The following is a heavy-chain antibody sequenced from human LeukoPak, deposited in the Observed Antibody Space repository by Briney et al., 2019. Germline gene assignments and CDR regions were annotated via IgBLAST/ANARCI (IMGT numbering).Heavy chain of an antibody. CDR1: GFTFSSYA. CDR3: AKEAYYYDSSGYSPFDY. CDR2: ISGSGGST. J-gene: IGHJ4*02. V-gene: IGHV3-23*01. D-gene: IGHD3-22*01. Sequence: GGSLRLSCAASGFTFSSYAMSWVRQAPGKGLEWVSPISGSGGSTYYADSVKGRFTISRDNSKNTLYLQMNSLRAEDTAVYYCAKEAYYYDSSGYSPFDYWGQGTLVTVSS.